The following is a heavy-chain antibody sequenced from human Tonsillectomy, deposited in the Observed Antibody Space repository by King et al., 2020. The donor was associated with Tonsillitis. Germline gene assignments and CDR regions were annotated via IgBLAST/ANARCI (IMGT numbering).Heavy chain of an antibody. CDR3: ARDPLIHDYYGSGNYGMDV. V-gene: IGHV3-66*01. D-gene: IGHD3-10*01. CDR1: GFTVSSNY. Sequence: VQLVESGGGLVQPGGSLRLSCAASGFTVSSNYMSWVRQAPGKGLEWVSVIYSGGSTYYADSVKGRFTISRDNSKNTLYLQMNSLRAEDTAVYYCARDPLIHDYYGSGNYGMDVWGQGTTVTVSS. CDR2: IYSGGST. J-gene: IGHJ6*02.